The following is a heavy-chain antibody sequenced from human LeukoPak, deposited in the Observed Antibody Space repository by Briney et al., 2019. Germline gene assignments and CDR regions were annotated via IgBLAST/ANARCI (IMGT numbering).Heavy chain of an antibody. J-gene: IGHJ6*02. CDR3: ARLIVGATISVRFSQSYGMDV. CDR1: GGSFSGYY. V-gene: IGHV4-34*01. Sequence: SETLSLTCAVYGGSFSGYYWSWIRQPPGKGLEWIGYIYYSGSTYYNPSLKSRVTISVDTSKNQFSLKLSSVTAADTAVYYCARLIVGATISVRFSQSYGMDVWGQGTTVTVSS. D-gene: IGHD1-26*01. CDR2: IYYSGST.